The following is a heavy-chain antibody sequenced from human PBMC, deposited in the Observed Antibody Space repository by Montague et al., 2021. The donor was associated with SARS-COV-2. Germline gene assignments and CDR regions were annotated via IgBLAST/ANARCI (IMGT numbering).Heavy chain of an antibody. J-gene: IGHJ4*02. Sequence: SLRLSCAASGFTFSSYSMNWVRQAPGKGLEWVSYISSSSSTIYYADSVKGRFTISRDNSKNTLYLQMNSLRAEDTAVYYCAKVKHVHYDFWSGYRGGYFDYRGQGTLVTVSS. CDR1: GFTFSSYS. CDR2: ISSSSSTI. CDR3: AKVKHVHYDFWSGYRGGYFDY. V-gene: IGHV3-48*01. D-gene: IGHD3-3*01.